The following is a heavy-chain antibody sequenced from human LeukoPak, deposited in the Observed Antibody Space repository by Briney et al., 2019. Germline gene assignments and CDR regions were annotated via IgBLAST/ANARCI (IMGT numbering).Heavy chain of an antibody. J-gene: IGHJ6*03. CDR3: ARDKGYSTSGVCYRPYYYYMDV. CDR1: GYTFTGYY. V-gene: IGHV1-2*02. D-gene: IGHD2-8*01. CDR2: INPNSGGT. Sequence: ASVKVSCKASGYTFTGYYMHWVRQAPGQGLEWMGWINPNSGGTNYAQKFQGRVTMARDTSISTAYMELSRLRSDDTAVYYCARDKGYSTSGVCYRPYYYYMDVWGKGT.